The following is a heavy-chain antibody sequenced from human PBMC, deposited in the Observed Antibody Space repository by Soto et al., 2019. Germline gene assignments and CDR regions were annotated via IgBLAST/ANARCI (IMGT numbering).Heavy chain of an antibody. Sequence: EVQLVESEGGLVQPGGSLRLSCAASGFTFNSHWMHWVRQAPGKGLVWVSRIKGDESSTSYADSVKGRFTISRDNAKNTLYLQMNSLRAEETAVYYCARGGLGTYLLDYWGQGALVTVSS. CDR1: GFTFNSHW. D-gene: IGHD3-10*01. CDR3: ARGGLGTYLLDY. V-gene: IGHV3-74*01. CDR2: IKGDESST. J-gene: IGHJ4*02.